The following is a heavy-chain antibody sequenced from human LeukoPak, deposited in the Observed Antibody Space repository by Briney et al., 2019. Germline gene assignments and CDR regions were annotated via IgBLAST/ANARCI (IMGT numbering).Heavy chain of an antibody. V-gene: IGHV3-53*01. J-gene: IGHJ6*02. CDR2: IYSGGST. CDR3: ARSSFLYYYGMDV. D-gene: IGHD2/OR15-2a*01. CDR1: GFTVSSNY. Sequence: GGSLRLSCAASGFTVSSNYMSWVRQAPGKGLEWVSVIYSGGSTYYADSVKGRFTISRDNSKNTLYLQMNSLRAEDTAVYYCARSSFLYYYGMDVWGQGTTVTVSS.